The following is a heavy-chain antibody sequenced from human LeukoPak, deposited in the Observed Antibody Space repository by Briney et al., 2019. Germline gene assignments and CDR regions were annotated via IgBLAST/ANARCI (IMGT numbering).Heavy chain of an antibody. V-gene: IGHV4-59*01. CDR1: GGSISSYY. CDR2: IYYSGST. J-gene: IGHJ6*03. CDR3: ARARYSNYVYYYYMDV. D-gene: IGHD4-11*01. Sequence: SETLSLTCTVSGGSISSYYWSWIRQPPGKGLEWIGYIYYSGSTNYKPSLKSRVTISVDTSKNQFSLKLSSVTAADTAVYYCARARYSNYVYYYYMDVWGKGTTVTVSS.